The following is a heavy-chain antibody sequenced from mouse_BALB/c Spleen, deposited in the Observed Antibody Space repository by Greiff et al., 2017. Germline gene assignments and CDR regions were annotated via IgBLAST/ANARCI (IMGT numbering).Heavy chain of an antibody. J-gene: IGHJ4*01. CDR1: GYAFTNYS. V-gene: IGHV1-54*01. Sequence: QVQLQQSGAELVRPGTSVKVSCKASGYAFTNYSIAWVKQRPGQGLEWIGVINPGSGGTNYNEKFKGKATLTADKTSSTAYMQLSSLTSDDTAVYFCARRGYSYAMDDWGEGTSVTVSS. CDR3: ARRGYSYAMDD. CDR2: INPGSGGT. D-gene: IGHD2-3*01.